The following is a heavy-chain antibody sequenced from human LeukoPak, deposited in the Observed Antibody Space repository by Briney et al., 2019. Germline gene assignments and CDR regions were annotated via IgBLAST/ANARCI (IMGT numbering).Heavy chain of an antibody. D-gene: IGHD3-22*01. Sequence: AGGSLRLSCAASGFTFSDYYMSWIRQAPGKGLEWVSYISSSGSTIYYADSVKGRFTISRDNAKNSLYLQMNSLRAEDTAVYYCARAHSSGYLDAFDIWGQGTMVTVSS. CDR3: ARAHSSGYLDAFDI. V-gene: IGHV3-11*01. J-gene: IGHJ3*02. CDR2: ISSSGSTI. CDR1: GFTFSDYY.